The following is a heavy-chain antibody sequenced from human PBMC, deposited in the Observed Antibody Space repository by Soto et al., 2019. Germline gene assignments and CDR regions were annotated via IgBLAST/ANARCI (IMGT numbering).Heavy chain of an antibody. CDR1: GGTFSSYA. CDR2: IIPIFGTA. J-gene: IGHJ4*02. D-gene: IGHD2-15*01. Sequence: SVKVSCKASGGTFSSYAISWVRQAPGQGLEWMGGIIPIFGTANYAQKFQGRVTITADESTSTAYMELSSLRSEDTAVYYCARGDDRYCSGGSCSDYFDYWGQGTLVTVSS. CDR3: ARGDDRYCSGGSCSDYFDY. V-gene: IGHV1-69*13.